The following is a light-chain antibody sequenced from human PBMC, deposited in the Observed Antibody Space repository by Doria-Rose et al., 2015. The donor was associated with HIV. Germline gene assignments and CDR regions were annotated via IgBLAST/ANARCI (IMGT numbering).Light chain of an antibody. CDR3: DPSNSSPPWT. CDR1: QTVSTY. Sequence: QSSSSLSASVGDRVPITFRASQTVSTYLNWFQQEPGKATKLLIYAASRLQSGVPSWFSGSGSGTDFNLTISGLQHGDFETYYCDPSNSSPPWTFGQGT. V-gene: IGKV1-39*01. CDR2: AAS. J-gene: IGKJ1*01.